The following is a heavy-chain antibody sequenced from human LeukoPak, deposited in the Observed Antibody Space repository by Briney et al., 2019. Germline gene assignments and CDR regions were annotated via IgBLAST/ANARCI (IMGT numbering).Heavy chain of an antibody. D-gene: IGHD2-21*02. CDR2: IIPIFGTA. Sequence: SVKVSCKASGGTFSSYAVSWVRQAPGQGLEWMGRIIPIFGTANYAQKFQGRVTITTDESTSTAYMELSSLRSEDTAVYYCAAVTHPGWFDPWGQGTLVTVSS. CDR3: AAVTHPGWFDP. CDR1: GGTFSSYA. J-gene: IGHJ5*02. V-gene: IGHV1-69*05.